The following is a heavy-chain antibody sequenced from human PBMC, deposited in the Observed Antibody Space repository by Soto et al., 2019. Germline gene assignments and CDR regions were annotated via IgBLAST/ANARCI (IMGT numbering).Heavy chain of an antibody. V-gene: IGHV3-73*01. J-gene: IGHJ3*02. CDR2: IRTKTDNYAT. D-gene: IGHD5-12*01. CDR1: GFTFSGSV. Sequence: GGSLRLSCAASGFTFSGSVMHWVRQASGKGLEWVGRIRTKTDNYATAYGASVKGRFTISRDDSKNMAYLQMNSLKTDDTAVYYCTRSYSGYDFSAFDMWGQGTVVTVSS. CDR3: TRSYSGYDFSAFDM.